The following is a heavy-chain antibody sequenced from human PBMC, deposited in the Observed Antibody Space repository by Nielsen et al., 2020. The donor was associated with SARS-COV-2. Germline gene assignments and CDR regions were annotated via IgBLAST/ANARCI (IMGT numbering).Heavy chain of an antibody. V-gene: IGHV3-11*04. D-gene: IGHD3-22*01. J-gene: IGHJ6*02. CDR2: ISSSGSTI. CDR1: GFTFSDYY. Sequence: GESLKISCAASGFTFSDYYMSWIHQAPGKGLEWVSYISSSGSTIYYADSVKGRFTISRDNAKNSLYLQMNSLRAEDTAVYYCAREVDYYDSSGGYGMDVWGQGTTVTVSS. CDR3: AREVDYYDSSGGYGMDV.